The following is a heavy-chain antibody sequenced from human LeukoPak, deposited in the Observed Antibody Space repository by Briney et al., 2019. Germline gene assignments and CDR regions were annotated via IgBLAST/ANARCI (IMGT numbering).Heavy chain of an antibody. CDR3: ARSLRGYYFDY. CDR2: IYYSGST. Sequence: SDTLSLTCAVSGYSISSSNRWGWVRQPPGEGLEWIAYIYYSGSTYYNPSLKSRVTMSVDTSKNQFSLKLSSVTAVDTAVYYCARSLRGYYFDYWGQGILVTVSS. V-gene: IGHV4-28*01. CDR1: GYSISSSNR. D-gene: IGHD3-16*01. J-gene: IGHJ4*02.